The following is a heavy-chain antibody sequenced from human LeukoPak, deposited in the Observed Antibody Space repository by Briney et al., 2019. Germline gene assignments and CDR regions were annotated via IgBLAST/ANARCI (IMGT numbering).Heavy chain of an antibody. CDR1: GFTFTSYE. D-gene: IGHD5-12*01. Sequence: GGSLRLSCAASGFTFTSYEINWVRQAPGKGLEWVSYISSIGNAISNADSVKGRFTISRDNAKNSLYLQVNSLRAEDTAVYYCARADYSGYSFDYWGQGTLVTVSS. CDR2: ISSIGNAI. V-gene: IGHV3-48*03. J-gene: IGHJ4*02. CDR3: ARADYSGYSFDY.